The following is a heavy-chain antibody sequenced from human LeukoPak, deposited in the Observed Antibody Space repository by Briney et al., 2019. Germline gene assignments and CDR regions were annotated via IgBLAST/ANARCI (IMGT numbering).Heavy chain of an antibody. CDR3: ARDPHSSSWLANWFDP. J-gene: IGHJ5*02. CDR1: GGSITNTNY. D-gene: IGHD6-13*01. CDR2: VNLQGST. Sequence: SETLSLTCGVSGGSITNTNYWTWVRQPPGKGLEWIGEVNLQGSTNYNPSLMGRVAISVDTSENHISLQLTSVTAADTAVYYCARDPHSSSWLANWFDPWGQGTLVTVSS. V-gene: IGHV4-4*02.